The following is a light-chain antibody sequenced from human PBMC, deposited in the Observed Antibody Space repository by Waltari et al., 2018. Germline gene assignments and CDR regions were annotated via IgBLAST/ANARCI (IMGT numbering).Light chain of an antibody. CDR3: QQYSSAPWT. V-gene: IGKV4-1*01. Sequence: DIVMTRSPDSLAVSLGERATINCKSSQSIFYSSTNKNYLAWYQQKPGQSPSLLFYWASTRESGVPDRFSGSGSGTDFTLTISSLQAEDVAVYYCQQYSSAPWTFGQGTKVEIK. J-gene: IGKJ1*01. CDR2: WAS. CDR1: QSIFYSSTNKNY.